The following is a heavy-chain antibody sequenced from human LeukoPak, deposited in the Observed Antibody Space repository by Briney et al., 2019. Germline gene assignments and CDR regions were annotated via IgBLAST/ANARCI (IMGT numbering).Heavy chain of an antibody. CDR2: IYTSGST. D-gene: IGHD3-10*01. CDR1: GGSISSYY. V-gene: IGHV4-4*07. J-gene: IGHJ4*02. Sequence: SSETLSLTCTVSGGSISSYYWSWIRQPAGKGLEWIGRIYTSGSTNYNPSLKSRVTMSVDTSKNQFSLKLSSVTAAVTAVYYCARALYYGSGSYGEQFDYWGQGTLVTVSS. CDR3: ARALYYGSGSYGEQFDY.